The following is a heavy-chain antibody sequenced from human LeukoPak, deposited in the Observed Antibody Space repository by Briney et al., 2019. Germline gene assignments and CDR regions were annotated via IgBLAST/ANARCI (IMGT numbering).Heavy chain of an antibody. CDR2: IYYSGST. Sequence: SETLSLTCTVSGGSISSSSYYWGWIRQPPGKGLEWIGSIYYSGSTYYNPSLKSRVTISVDTSKNQFSLKLSSVTAADTAVYYCARAYYDFWSGYYALPNWFDPWGQGTLVTVSS. CDR3: ARAYYDFWSGYYALPNWFDP. V-gene: IGHV4-39*07. D-gene: IGHD3-3*01. CDR1: GGSISSSSYY. J-gene: IGHJ5*02.